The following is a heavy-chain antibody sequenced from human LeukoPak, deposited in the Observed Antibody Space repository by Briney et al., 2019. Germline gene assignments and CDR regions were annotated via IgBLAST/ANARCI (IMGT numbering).Heavy chain of an antibody. CDR3: ASPRGVVVVAATMWFDP. Sequence: SETLSLTCTVSGRSLSSSSYYWGWVRQPPGKGLEWVGRIYYSGSLYYNASLKSRVTLSVDTSNNQFALKLTSISAADTAVYYCASPRGVVVVAATMWFDPWGQGTLVTVSS. CDR1: GRSLSSSSYY. D-gene: IGHD2-15*01. V-gene: IGHV4-39*01. CDR2: IYYSGSL. J-gene: IGHJ5*02.